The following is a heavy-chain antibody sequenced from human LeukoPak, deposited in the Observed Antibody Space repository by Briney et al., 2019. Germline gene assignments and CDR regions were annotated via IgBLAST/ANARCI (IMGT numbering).Heavy chain of an antibody. CDR2: IHHSGST. J-gene: IGHJ3*02. Sequence: SETLSLTCAVYGGSFSDYYWSWIRQPPGKGLEWIGEIHHSGSTNYNPSLKSRVTISVDTSKNQFSLKLSSVTAADTALYYCARDQPWTNGFDIWGQGILVTVPS. CDR1: GGSFSDYY. CDR3: ARDQPWTNGFDI. D-gene: IGHD3/OR15-3a*01. V-gene: IGHV4-34*01.